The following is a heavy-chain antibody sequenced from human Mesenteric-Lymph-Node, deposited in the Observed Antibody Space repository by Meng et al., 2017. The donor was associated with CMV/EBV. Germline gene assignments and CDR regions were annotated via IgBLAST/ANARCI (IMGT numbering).Heavy chain of an antibody. CDR3: AKGGQTYDYVWGSYHY. CDR2: IYSDDSR. Sequence: GESLKISCAASGFTVSGDYVTWVRQAPGKGLEWVSVIYSDDSRYYVESVKGRFTVSRDNSRTTLYLQMNSLRTEDTAVYYCAKGGQTYDYVWGSYHYWGQGTMVTVSS. J-gene: IGHJ4*02. CDR1: GFTVSGDY. V-gene: IGHV3-53*05. D-gene: IGHD3-16*02.